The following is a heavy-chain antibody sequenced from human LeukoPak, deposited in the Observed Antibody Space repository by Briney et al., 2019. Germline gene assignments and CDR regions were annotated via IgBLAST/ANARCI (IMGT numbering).Heavy chain of an antibody. CDR3: ARGMRAYGPVNNWFDP. CDR1: SGSISSSSYY. CDR2: IYYSGST. Sequence: SETLSLTCSVFSGSISSSSYYWGWIRQPPGKGLEWIGYIYYSGSTNYNPSLKSRVTISVDTSKNQFSLKLSSVTAADTAVYYCARGMRAYGPVNNWFDPWGQGTLVTVSS. V-gene: IGHV4-61*05. J-gene: IGHJ5*02. D-gene: IGHD2-21*01.